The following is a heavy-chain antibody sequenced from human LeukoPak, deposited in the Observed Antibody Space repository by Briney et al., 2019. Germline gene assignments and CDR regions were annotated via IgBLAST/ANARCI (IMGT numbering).Heavy chain of an antibody. Sequence: SETLSLTCAVYGGSFSGYYWSWIRQPPGKGLEWIGEINHSGSTNYNPSLKSRVTISVDTSKNQFSLKLSPVTAADTAVYYCARTGWIQLWSLSNWGQGTLVTVSS. CDR3: ARTGWIQLWSLSN. V-gene: IGHV4-34*01. J-gene: IGHJ4*02. D-gene: IGHD5-18*01. CDR2: INHSGST. CDR1: GGSFSGYY.